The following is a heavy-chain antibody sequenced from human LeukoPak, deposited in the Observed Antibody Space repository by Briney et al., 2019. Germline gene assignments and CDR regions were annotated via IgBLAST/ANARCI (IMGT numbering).Heavy chain of an antibody. V-gene: IGHV3-23*01. J-gene: IGHJ4*02. D-gene: IGHD3-3*01. CDR1: GFTFSSYA. CDR2: ISGSGGST. CDR3: AKVPVYDFWSGYPSPYYFDY. Sequence: GGSLRLSCAASGFTFSSYAMSWVRQAPGKGLEWVSAISGSGGSTYYADSVKGRFTISRDNSKNTLYLQMNSLRAEDTAVYYCAKVPVYDFWSGYPSPYYFDYWGQGTLVTVSS.